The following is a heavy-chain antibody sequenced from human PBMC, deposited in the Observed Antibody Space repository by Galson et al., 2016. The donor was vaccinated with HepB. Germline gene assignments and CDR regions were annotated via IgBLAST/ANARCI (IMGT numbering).Heavy chain of an antibody. CDR3: ASRPSAIDGPYWGVFDY. CDR1: GFTFRNYW. J-gene: IGHJ4*02. Sequence: SLRLSCAASGFTFRNYWMSWVRQAPGKGLQWVANIKQDGSEKYYLDSVKGRFSISRDNAENSLFLQMNSLSADDTAVYYCASRPSAIDGPYWGVFDYWGRGALVTVSS. V-gene: IGHV3-7*01. D-gene: IGHD2-21*01. CDR2: IKQDGSEK.